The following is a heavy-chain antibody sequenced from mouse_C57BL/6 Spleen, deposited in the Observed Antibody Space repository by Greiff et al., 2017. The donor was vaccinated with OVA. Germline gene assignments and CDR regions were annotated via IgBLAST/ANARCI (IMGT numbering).Heavy chain of an antibody. Sequence: VQLQQPGAELVKPGASVKLSCKASGYTFTSYWMHWVKQRPGRGLEWIGRIDPNSGGTTYNEKFKSKATLTVDKPSSTAYMQLSSLTSEDSAVYYCARRNDGYFYWYFDVWGTGTTVTVSS. CDR1: GYTFTSYW. V-gene: IGHV1-72*01. CDR2: IDPNSGGT. D-gene: IGHD2-3*01. CDR3: ARRNDGYFYWYFDV. J-gene: IGHJ1*03.